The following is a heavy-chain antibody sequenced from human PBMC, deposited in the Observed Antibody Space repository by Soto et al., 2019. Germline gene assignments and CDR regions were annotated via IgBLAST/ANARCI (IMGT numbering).Heavy chain of an antibody. D-gene: IGHD3-22*01. J-gene: IGHJ4*02. CDR2: SRNQANGYST. CDR3: VRDTYFSDSSSYTRCFDF. Sequence: EVQLVESGGGLVQPGGPLRLSCSVSGFTLSDHYIDWVRQAPGKWLEWVGRSRNQANGYSTIYAASVKGRFTTSRDDSKNLVYLQMESLRTEDTAVYYCVRDTYFSDSSSYTRCFDFWGQGALVTVSS. CDR1: GFTLSDHY. V-gene: IGHV3-72*01.